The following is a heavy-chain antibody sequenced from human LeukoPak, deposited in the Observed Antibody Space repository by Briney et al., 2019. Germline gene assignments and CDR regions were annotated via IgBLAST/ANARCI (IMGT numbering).Heavy chain of an antibody. CDR3: AGTVDYGGNSDWFDP. CDR2: IYHSGST. J-gene: IGHJ5*02. CDR1: GGFISSGGYS. Sequence: SRTLSLTCAVSGGFISSGGYSWTWIRQPPGMGLECIRSIYHSGSTYYTPSLKSLVTISLDRSKNQFSLKLTSVTAADTAVYYCAGTVDYGGNSDWFDPWGQGTLVTVSS. D-gene: IGHD4-23*01. V-gene: IGHV4-30-2*01.